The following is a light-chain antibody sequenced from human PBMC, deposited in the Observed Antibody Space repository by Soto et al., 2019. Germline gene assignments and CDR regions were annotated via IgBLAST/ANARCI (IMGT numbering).Light chain of an antibody. CDR1: QTVRNNY. CDR3: QQFSSYPLT. CDR2: DAS. V-gene: IGKV3-20*01. J-gene: IGKJ4*01. Sequence: EIVLTQSPGTLSLSPVERATLSCRASQTVRNNYLAWYQQKLGQAPRLLIYDASSRATGIPDRFSGGGSGTDFTLTISRLEPEDFAVYYCQQFSSYPLTFGGGTKADI.